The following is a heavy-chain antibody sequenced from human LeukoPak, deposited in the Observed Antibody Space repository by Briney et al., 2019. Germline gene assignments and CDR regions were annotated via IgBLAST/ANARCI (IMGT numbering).Heavy chain of an antibody. CDR2: IGGSGGST. Sequence: GGSLRLSCAASGFTFSSYAMSWVRQAPGKGLERVSAIGGSGGSTYYADSVKGRFTISRDNSKNTLYLQMNSLRAEDTAVYYCAKSLPLRYYFDYWGQGTLVTVSS. CDR3: AKSLPLRYYFDY. J-gene: IGHJ4*02. CDR1: GFTFSSYA. V-gene: IGHV3-23*01.